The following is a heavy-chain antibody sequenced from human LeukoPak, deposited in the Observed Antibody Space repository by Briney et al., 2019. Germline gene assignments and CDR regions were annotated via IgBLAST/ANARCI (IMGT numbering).Heavy chain of an antibody. CDR2: ISGSGTTT. Sequence: GGSLRLSCAASGFTFCSYAMSWVRQAPGRGLEWVSAISGSGTTTHYADSVKGRFTISIDNSKNTLYLQMNSLRAEDTAVYYCAKEHAWFGELSYFDYWGQGILVTVSS. D-gene: IGHD3-10*01. CDR3: AKEHAWFGELSYFDY. V-gene: IGHV3-23*01. CDR1: GFTFCSYA. J-gene: IGHJ4*02.